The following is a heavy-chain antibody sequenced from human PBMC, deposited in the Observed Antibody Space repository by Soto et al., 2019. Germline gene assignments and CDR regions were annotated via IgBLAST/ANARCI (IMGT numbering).Heavy chain of an antibody. CDR3: AREAVRGNDAFDI. Sequence: GGSLRLSCAASGFTFSSYSMNWVRQAPGKGLEWVSYISSSSSTIYYADSVKGRFTISRDNAKNSLYLQMNSLRAEDTAVYYCAREAVRGNDAFDIWGQGTMVTVSS. D-gene: IGHD3-10*01. J-gene: IGHJ3*02. CDR2: ISSSSSTI. V-gene: IGHV3-48*01. CDR1: GFTFSSYS.